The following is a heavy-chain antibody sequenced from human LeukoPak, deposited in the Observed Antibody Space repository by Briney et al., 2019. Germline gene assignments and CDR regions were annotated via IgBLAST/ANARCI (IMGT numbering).Heavy chain of an antibody. CDR3: TRDRSASGSQNY. J-gene: IGHJ4*02. Sequence: ASVKVSCKTSGYTFTSYGIGWVRQAPGQVLEWMAWISPYNGNTNYAQKLQGRVTVTTDTSTTTAYMELRSLRSDDTAVYYCTRDRSASGSQNYWGQGTLVTVSS. CDR2: ISPYNGNT. D-gene: IGHD1-26*01. CDR1: GYTFTSYG. V-gene: IGHV1-18*01.